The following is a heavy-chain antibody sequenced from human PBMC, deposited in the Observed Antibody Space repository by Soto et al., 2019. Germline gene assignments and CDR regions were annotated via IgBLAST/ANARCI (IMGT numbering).Heavy chain of an antibody. CDR2: IYHSGST. J-gene: IGHJ4*02. CDR1: GGSISSGGYS. Sequence: QLQLQESGSGLVKPSQTLSLTCAVSGGSISSGGYSWSWIRQPPGKGLEWIGYIYHSGSTYYNPSLKSRVTISVDRSKNQSSLKLSSVTAADTAVYCCASAGGLGAVAADYWGQGTLVTVSS. V-gene: IGHV4-30-2*01. D-gene: IGHD6-19*01. CDR3: ASAGGLGAVAADY.